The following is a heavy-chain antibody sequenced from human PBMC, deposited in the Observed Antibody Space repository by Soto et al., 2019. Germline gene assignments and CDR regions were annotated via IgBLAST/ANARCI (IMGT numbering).Heavy chain of an antibody. D-gene: IGHD4-17*01. V-gene: IGHV1-46*01. CDR2: ISPSSGDT. Sequence: QVQLVQSGAEVKKPGASVKVSCKASGYTFTTYYFHWVRQAPGQGLEWMGVISPSSGDTGYAQKFQGRVIMTRDTSTSTLYMELSSLSYEDTAMYYCARDLYGYGASHYWGQGTLVTVSS. CDR3: ARDLYGYGASHY. CDR1: GYTFTTYY. J-gene: IGHJ4*02.